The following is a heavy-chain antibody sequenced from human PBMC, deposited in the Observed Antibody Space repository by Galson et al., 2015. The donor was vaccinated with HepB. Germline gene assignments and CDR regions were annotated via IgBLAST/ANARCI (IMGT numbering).Heavy chain of an antibody. J-gene: IGHJ4*02. CDR3: AKGRPERPPEHRGYDLPDY. CDR1: GFTFRSYA. CDR2: IGVNDGSI. Sequence: SLRLSCAASGFTFRSYAMNWVRQAPGKGLEWVSGIGVNDGSIYYANSVKGRFTISRDNSKNTLYLQVNGLRVEDTAIYYCAKGRPERPPEHRGYDLPDYWGQGTLVTVSS. V-gene: IGHV3-23*01. D-gene: IGHD5-12*01.